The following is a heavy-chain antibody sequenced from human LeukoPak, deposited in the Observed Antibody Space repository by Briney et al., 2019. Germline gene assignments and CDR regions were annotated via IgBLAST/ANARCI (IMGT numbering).Heavy chain of an antibody. J-gene: IGHJ4*02. V-gene: IGHV4-59*08. CDR2: IYYSGST. Sequence: SETLSLTCTVSGGSISSYYWSWIWQPPGKGLEWIGYIYYSGSTNYDPSLKSRVTISVDTSKNQFSLKLSSVTAADTAVYYCARSVSSWVNYFDSWGQGTLVTVSS. CDR3: ARSVSSWVNYFDS. CDR1: GGSISSYY. D-gene: IGHD6-13*01.